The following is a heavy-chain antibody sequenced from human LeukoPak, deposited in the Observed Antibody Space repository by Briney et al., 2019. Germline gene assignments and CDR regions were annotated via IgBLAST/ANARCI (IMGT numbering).Heavy chain of an antibody. CDR1: GYTFTSYG. Sequence: GASVKVSCKASGYTFTSYGISWVRQAPGQGLEWMGWINPNSGGTNYAQKFQGRVTMTRDTSISTAYMELSRLRSDDTAVYYCARAAPRTAQYGDYNNWFDPWGQGTLVTVSS. CDR3: ARAAPRTAQYGDYNNWFDP. J-gene: IGHJ5*02. CDR2: INPNSGGT. D-gene: IGHD4-17*01. V-gene: IGHV1-2*02.